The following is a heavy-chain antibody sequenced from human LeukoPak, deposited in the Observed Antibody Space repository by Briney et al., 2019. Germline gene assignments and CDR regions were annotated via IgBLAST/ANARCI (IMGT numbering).Heavy chain of an antibody. V-gene: IGHV3-11*06. CDR1: GFIFSDYY. D-gene: IGHD5-12*01. CDR2: ISSSSSYT. J-gene: IGHJ4*02. CDR3: ARLGWATAPLDY. Sequence: GGSLRPSCAASGFIFSDYYMSWSRQAPGKGLEWVSYISSSSSYTNYADSVKGRFTISRDNAKNSLYLQMNSLRAEDTAVYYCARLGWATAPLDYWGQGTLITVSS.